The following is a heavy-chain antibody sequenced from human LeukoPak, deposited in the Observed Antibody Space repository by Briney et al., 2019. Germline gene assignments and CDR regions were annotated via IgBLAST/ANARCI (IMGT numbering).Heavy chain of an antibody. CDR1: GYTFTGYY. D-gene: IGHD5-12*01. CDR3: ARVVATISIDY. J-gene: IGHJ4*02. CDR2: INPKSGGT. Sequence: ASVKVSCKASGYTFTGYYMHWVRQAPGQGLEWMGWINPKSGGTNYAQKFQGRVTMTRDTSISTAYMELSRLRSDDTAVYYCARVVATISIDYWGQGTLVTVSS. V-gene: IGHV1-2*02.